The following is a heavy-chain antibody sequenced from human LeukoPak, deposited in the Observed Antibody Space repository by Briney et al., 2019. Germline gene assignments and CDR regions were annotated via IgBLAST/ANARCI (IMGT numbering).Heavy chain of an antibody. J-gene: IGHJ4*02. V-gene: IGHV3-30*18. CDR2: ISYDGSNK. Sequence: GGSLRLSCAASGFTFSSYGMHWVRQAPGKGLEWVAVISYDGSNKYYADFVKGRFTISRDNSKNTLYLQMNSLRAEDTAVYYCAKISISGYDFDFDYWGQGTLVTVSS. D-gene: IGHD5-12*01. CDR3: AKISISGYDFDFDY. CDR1: GFTFSSYG.